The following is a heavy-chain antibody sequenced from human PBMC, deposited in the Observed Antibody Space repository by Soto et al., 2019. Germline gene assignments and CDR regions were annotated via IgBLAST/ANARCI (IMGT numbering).Heavy chain of an antibody. Sequence: ASVKVSCKASGYTFTSYDINWVRQATRQGLEWMGWMNANSGNTGYAQKLQGRVTMTTDTSTSAAYMELRSLRSDDTAVYYCASGPGDITIFGVAEMLNWFDPWGQGTLVTVSS. V-gene: IGHV1-8*01. J-gene: IGHJ5*02. CDR3: ASGPGDITIFGVAEMLNWFDP. CDR2: MNANSGNT. CDR1: GYTFTSYD. D-gene: IGHD3-3*01.